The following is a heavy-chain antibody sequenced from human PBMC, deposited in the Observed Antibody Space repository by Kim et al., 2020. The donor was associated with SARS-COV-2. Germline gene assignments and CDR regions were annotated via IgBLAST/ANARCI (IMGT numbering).Heavy chain of an antibody. D-gene: IGHD3-9*01. Sequence: SETLSLTCAVYGGSFSGYYWTWIRQPPGKGPEWIGEINHSGSTNYNPSLKSPVTISEDTSKNQFSLKLSSVTAADTAVYYCARVGYYDILSGSQWHFDYWGQGTPVTVSS. V-gene: IGHV4-34*01. CDR1: GGSFSGYY. J-gene: IGHJ4*02. CDR3: ARVGYYDILSGSQWHFDY. CDR2: INHSGST.